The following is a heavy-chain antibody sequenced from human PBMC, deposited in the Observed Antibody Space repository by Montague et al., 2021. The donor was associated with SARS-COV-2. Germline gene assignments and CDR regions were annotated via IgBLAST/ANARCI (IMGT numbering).Heavy chain of an antibody. CDR1: GFSLSTSGMC. V-gene: IGHV2-70*11. J-gene: IGHJ6*02. Sequence: PPLVKPTQTLTLTCTFSGFSLSTSGMCMTWIRQPPGKALEWLARIDWDGDKYYNTSLKSRLTLSKDTSKNLVVLTMTNMDPVDTATYYCARGPSDTYYYNGMDVWGRGTTVTVSS. CDR3: ARGPSDTYYYNGMDV. CDR2: IDWDGDK.